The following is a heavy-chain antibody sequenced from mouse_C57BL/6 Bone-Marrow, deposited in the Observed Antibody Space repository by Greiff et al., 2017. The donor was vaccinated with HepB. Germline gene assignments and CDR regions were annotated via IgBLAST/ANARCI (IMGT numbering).Heavy chain of an antibody. J-gene: IGHJ1*03. CDR3: TTRDFPPYWYFDV. V-gene: IGHV14-4*01. CDR2: IDPENGDT. CDR1: GFNIKDAY. Sequence: EVQLQQSGAELVRPGASVKLSCTASGFNIKDAYMHWVKQRPEQGLEWIGWIDPENGDTEYASKFQGKATITADTSSNTAYLQLSSLTSEYTAVYYCTTRDFPPYWYFDVWGTGTTVTVSS.